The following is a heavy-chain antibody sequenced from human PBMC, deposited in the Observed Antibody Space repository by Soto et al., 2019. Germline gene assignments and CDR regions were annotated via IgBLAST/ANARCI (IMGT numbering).Heavy chain of an antibody. J-gene: IGHJ3*01. V-gene: IGHV3-23*01. CDR3: TWSLVARDAFDE. CDR1: VFTFSTSV. CDR2: ISGSGDRT. D-gene: IGHD5-12*01. Sequence: EVELSESGGGLVQPGGSLRLSCAASVFTFSTSVMSWVRQAPGKGLQRVSSISGSGDRTYYADSVKGRFTVSRDNSKNTLYLDMNTVTADDTALYYCTWSLVARDAFDEWGQGTMVIVSS.